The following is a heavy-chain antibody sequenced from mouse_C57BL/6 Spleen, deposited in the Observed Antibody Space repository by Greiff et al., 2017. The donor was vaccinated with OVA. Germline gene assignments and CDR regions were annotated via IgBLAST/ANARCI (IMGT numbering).Heavy chain of an antibody. CDR1: GYTFTSYT. V-gene: IGHV1-4*01. Sequence: VKLMESGAELARPGASVKMSCKASGYTFTSYTMHWVKQRPGQGLEWIGYINPSSGYTKYNQKFKDKATLTADKSSSTAYMQLSSLTSEDSAVYYCARSLDYDDGWFAYWGQGTLVTVSA. J-gene: IGHJ3*01. CDR2: INPSSGYT. CDR3: ARSLDYDDGWFAY. D-gene: IGHD2-4*01.